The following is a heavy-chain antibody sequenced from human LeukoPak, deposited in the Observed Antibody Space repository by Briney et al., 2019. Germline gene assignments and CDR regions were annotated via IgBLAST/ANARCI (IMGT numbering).Heavy chain of an antibody. CDR3: ATHSPRATLPYMDD. CDR1: GGSITWSF. V-gene: IGHV4-59*01. J-gene: IGHJ6*03. Sequence: SETLSLTCFVSGGSITWSFWTWIRQPPGKGLEWIGNIGDSGNTNYSPSLKNRITISVDASKKQISQILKSLTGADTAVYFSATHSPRATLPYMDDWGKGTPVTVSS. D-gene: IGHD1-26*01. CDR2: IGDSGNT.